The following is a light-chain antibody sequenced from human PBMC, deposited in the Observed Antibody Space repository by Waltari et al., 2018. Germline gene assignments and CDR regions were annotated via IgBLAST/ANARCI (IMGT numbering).Light chain of an antibody. J-gene: IGLJ3*02. Sequence: QSVLTQPPSVSGAPGQRVTISCNGSSSNTWAGYDVHWYQQLPGTAPKVLIYRNNNRPSGVPDRFSGSKSGTSASLAITGLQAEDEADYFCQSYDSSLSGSVVFGGGTRLTVL. CDR1: SSNTWAGYD. V-gene: IGLV1-40*01. CDR2: RNN. CDR3: QSYDSSLSGSVV.